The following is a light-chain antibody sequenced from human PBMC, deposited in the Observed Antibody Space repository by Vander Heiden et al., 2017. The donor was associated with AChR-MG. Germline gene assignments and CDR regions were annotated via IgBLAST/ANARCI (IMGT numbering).Light chain of an antibody. Sequence: QAVVTREPSLTVSPGGTVPLTCGSSTGAVTSGHYTCWFQQKPGQAPRTLIYDTSNKHSGTPARFSGSLLGGQAALTLSGAQPEDEAEYYCLLSYGGDPHWVFGGGTKLTVL. CDR1: TGAVTSGHY. J-gene: IGLJ3*02. CDR3: LLSYGGDPHWV. V-gene: IGLV7-46*01. CDR2: DTS.